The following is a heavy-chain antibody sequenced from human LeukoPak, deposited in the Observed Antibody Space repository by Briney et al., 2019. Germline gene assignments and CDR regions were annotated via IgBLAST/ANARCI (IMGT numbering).Heavy chain of an antibody. CDR1: GFTFSSYG. J-gene: IGHJ4*02. V-gene: IGHV3-33*06. CDR3: AKGLDWYCSGGSCYNIDY. CDR2: IWYDGSNK. D-gene: IGHD2-15*01. Sequence: GGSLRLSCAASGFTFSSYGMHWVRQAPGKGLEWVAVIWYDGSNKYYADSVKGRFTISRDNSKNTLYLQMNSLRAEDTAAYYCAKGLDWYCSGGSCYNIDYWGQGTLVTVSS.